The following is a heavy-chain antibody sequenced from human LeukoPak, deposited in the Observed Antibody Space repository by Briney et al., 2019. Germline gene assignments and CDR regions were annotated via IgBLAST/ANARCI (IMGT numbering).Heavy chain of an antibody. Sequence: GGSLRLSCAASGFTFDDYAMHWARQAPGKGLEWVSGISWNSGSIGYADSVKGRFTISRDNAKNSLYLQMNSLRAEDTALYYCAKDSSGWSFNWFDPWGQGTLVTVSS. CDR3: AKDSSGWSFNWFDP. CDR1: GFTFDDYA. CDR2: ISWNSGSI. V-gene: IGHV3-9*01. D-gene: IGHD6-19*01. J-gene: IGHJ5*02.